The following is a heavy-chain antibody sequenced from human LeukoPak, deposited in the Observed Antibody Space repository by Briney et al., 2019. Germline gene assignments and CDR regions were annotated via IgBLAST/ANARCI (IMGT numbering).Heavy chain of an antibody. CDR1: GFTFSDYY. CDR2: ISSSISYT. CDR3: ARAVAGDYLDY. D-gene: IGHD6-19*01. Sequence: GGSLRLSCAASGFTFSDYYMSWIRQAPGKGLEWLSYISSSISYTNYADSVKGRFTISRDNAKNSLYLQMNSLRAEDTAVYYCARAVAGDYLDYWGQGTLVTVSS. V-gene: IGHV3-11*06. J-gene: IGHJ4*02.